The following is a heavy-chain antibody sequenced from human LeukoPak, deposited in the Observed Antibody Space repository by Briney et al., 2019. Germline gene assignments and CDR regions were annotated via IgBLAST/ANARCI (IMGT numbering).Heavy chain of an antibody. CDR1: GYTFTSYY. J-gene: IGHJ4*02. D-gene: IGHD1-26*01. V-gene: IGHV1-46*01. Sequence: ASVKVSCKASGYTFTSYYMHWVRQAPGQGLEWMGIINPSGGSTSYAQKFQGRVTMTRDTSTSTVYMELSSLRAEDTAVYYCAKEALMEWELIAIYYFDYWGQGTLVTVSS. CDR3: AKEALMEWELIAIYYFDY. CDR2: INPSGGST.